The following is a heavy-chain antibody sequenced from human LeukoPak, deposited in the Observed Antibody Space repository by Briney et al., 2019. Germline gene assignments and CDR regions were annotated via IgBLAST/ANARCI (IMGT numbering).Heavy chain of an antibody. Sequence: SQTLPLTCAVSGGSISSGGYSWSWIRQPPGKGLEWIGYIYHSGSTYYNPSLKSRVTISVDRSKNQFSLKLSSVTAADTAVYYCARGIAAAGIRRGWFDPWGQGTLVTVSS. CDR3: ARGIAAAGIRRGWFDP. CDR1: GGSISSGGYS. V-gene: IGHV4-30-2*01. J-gene: IGHJ5*02. CDR2: IYHSGST. D-gene: IGHD6-13*01.